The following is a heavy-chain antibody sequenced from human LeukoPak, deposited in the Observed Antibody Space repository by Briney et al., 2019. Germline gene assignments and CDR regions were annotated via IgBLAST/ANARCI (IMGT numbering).Heavy chain of an antibody. CDR3: ARGDDYKSTLFDY. J-gene: IGHJ4*02. CDR2: INHSGST. D-gene: IGHD5-12*01. V-gene: IGHV4-34*01. CDR1: GGSFSAYY. Sequence: SETLSLTCVVYGGSFSAYYWNWIRQPPGKGLEWIGEINHSGSTNYNPSLKSRVTISIDTSKNQFSLKLTSATAADTAVYYCARGDDYKSTLFDYWGQGTLVTVSS.